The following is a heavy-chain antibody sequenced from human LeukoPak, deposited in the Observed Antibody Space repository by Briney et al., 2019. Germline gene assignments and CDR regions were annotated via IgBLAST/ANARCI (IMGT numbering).Heavy chain of an antibody. D-gene: IGHD3-16*01. V-gene: IGHV3-9*03. CDR1: GFIFYEYA. J-gene: IGHJ6*03. CDR3: VKSGGYYYMDA. Sequence: PGGSLRLSCAASGFIFYEYAMHWVRQAPGKGLEWVSTISWNSDIILYADSVKGRFTISRDNDKNSLYLEMNSLRPEDMALYYCVKSGGYYYMDAWGKGTTVIVSS. CDR2: ISWNSDII.